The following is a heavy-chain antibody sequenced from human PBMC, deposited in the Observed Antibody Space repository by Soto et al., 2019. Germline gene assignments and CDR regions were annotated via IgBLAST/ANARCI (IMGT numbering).Heavy chain of an antibody. CDR2: IYYSGST. V-gene: IGHV4-30-4*01. D-gene: IGHD2-2*01. CDR3: ARLVPAAMGNWFDP. J-gene: IGHJ5*02. Sequence: SETLSLTCTVSGVSISSGDYYWSWIRQPPGKGLEWIGYIYYSGSTYYNPSLKSRVTISVDTSKNQFSLKLSSVTAADTAVYYCARLVPAAMGNWFDPWGQGTLVTVSS. CDR1: GVSISSGDYY.